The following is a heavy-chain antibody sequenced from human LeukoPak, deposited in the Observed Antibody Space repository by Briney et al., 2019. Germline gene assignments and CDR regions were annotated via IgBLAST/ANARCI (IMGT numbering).Heavy chain of an antibody. V-gene: IGHV1-18*01. Sequence: ASVKVSCKASGYTFTGYGIAWVRQAPGEGLELVGWIAAYNGLTNYAQNLQDRLTLTRDTSTTTAFMELRNLTSDDTAIYFCARSYGLEADYWGRGALVTVSS. CDR1: GYTFTGYG. J-gene: IGHJ4*02. CDR2: IAAYNGLT. CDR3: ARSYGLEADY. D-gene: IGHD3-16*02.